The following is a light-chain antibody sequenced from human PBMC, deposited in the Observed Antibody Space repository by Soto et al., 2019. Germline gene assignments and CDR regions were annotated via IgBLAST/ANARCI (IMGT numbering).Light chain of an antibody. V-gene: IGLV2-8*01. J-gene: IGLJ2*01. CDR3: SSYAGSKNVV. CDR1: SSDVGGYTY. CDR2: EVS. Sequence: QSALTQPPSASGSPGQSVTISCTGTSSDVGGYTYISWYQQHPGKAPKLMIYEVSKRPSGVPDRFSGSKSGTTASLTVSGLQSEDEADYYCSSYAGSKNVVFGGGTKVTVL.